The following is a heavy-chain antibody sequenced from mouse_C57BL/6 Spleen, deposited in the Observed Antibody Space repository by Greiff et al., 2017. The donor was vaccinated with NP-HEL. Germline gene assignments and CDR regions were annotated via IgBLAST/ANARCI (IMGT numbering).Heavy chain of an antibody. V-gene: IGHV1-53*01. CDR3: ARETGTSWFAY. Sequence: VQLQQPGAELVRPGSSVKLSCKASGYTFTSYWMHWVKQRPGQGLEWIGNINPSNGGTNYNEKFKSKATLTVDKSSSTAYMQLSSLTSEDSAVYYCARETGTSWFAYWGQGTLVTVSA. CDR1: GYTFTSYW. CDR2: INPSNGGT. J-gene: IGHJ3*01. D-gene: IGHD4-1*01.